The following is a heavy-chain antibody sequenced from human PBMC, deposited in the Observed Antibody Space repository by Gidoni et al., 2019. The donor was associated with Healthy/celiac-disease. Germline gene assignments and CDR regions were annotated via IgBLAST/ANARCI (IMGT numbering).Heavy chain of an antibody. J-gene: IGHJ4*02. V-gene: IGHV3-23*01. CDR1: GFTFSTYA. CDR3: GKFDHSDY. D-gene: IGHD3-9*01. Sequence: EVQLLESGGRLAQPGESLRLSCAASGFTFSTYAMNWVRQAPGKGLEWVSFISGIGDKTYYADSVKGRFTIFRDNSKNTLYLQMNSLRVEDTAAYYCGKFDHSDYWGQGTLVTVSS. CDR2: ISGIGDKT.